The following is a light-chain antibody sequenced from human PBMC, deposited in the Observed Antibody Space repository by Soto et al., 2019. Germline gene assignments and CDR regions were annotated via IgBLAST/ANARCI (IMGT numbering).Light chain of an antibody. CDR3: QQAYNFPYT. Sequence: DIQMTQAPSSVSASVGDRDTITCRTSQTINTWLAWYQQSPGKAPKLLIFDVSTLQTGVPPRFSGSGSGTDFTLTISNLQPEDFATYFCQQAYNFPYTFGPGTNLEMK. V-gene: IGKV1-12*01. CDR2: DVS. CDR1: QTINTW. J-gene: IGKJ2*01.